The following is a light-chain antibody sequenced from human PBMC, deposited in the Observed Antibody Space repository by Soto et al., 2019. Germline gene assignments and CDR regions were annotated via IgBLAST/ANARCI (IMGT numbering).Light chain of an antibody. CDR2: EVS. CDR1: SSDVGGYNY. Sequence: QSALTQPASVSGSPGQSITISCTGTSSDVGGYNYVSWYQHHPGKAPKLMISEVSHRPSGVSNRFSGSKSGNTASLTISGLQAEDEADYFCSSYTSSNTLVVFGGGTTLTVL. CDR3: SSYTSSNTLVV. V-gene: IGLV2-14*01. J-gene: IGLJ2*01.